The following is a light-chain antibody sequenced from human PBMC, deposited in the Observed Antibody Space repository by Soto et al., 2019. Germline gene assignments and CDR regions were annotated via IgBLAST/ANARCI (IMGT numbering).Light chain of an antibody. CDR3: QQYGSSLL. Sequence: EIVLTQSPGTLSLSPEERATISCRASQSVSSSYLAWYQQKPGQAPRLLIYGASSRATGIPDRFSGSGSGTDFTLTISRLEPEDFAVYYCQQYGSSLLVGGGTKVDIK. J-gene: IGKJ4*01. CDR1: QSVSSSY. CDR2: GAS. V-gene: IGKV3-20*01.